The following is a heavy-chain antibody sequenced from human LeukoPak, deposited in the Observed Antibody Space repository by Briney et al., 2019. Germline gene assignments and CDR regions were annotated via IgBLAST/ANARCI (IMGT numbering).Heavy chain of an antibody. V-gene: IGHV3-23*01. Sequence: PGGSLRLSCAASGFTFSSYAMSWVRQAPGKGLEWVSAISGSGGSTYYADSVKGRFTISRDNSKNTLYLQMNSLRAEDTAVYYCAKGRDFWSGYPSGVWGQGTTVTVSS. CDR1: GFTFSSYA. CDR3: AKGRDFWSGYPSGV. D-gene: IGHD3-3*01. J-gene: IGHJ6*02. CDR2: ISGSGGST.